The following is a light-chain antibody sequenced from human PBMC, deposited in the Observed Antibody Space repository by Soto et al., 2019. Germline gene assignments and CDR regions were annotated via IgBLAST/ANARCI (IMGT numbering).Light chain of an antibody. V-gene: IGKV1-5*03. CDR2: KAS. CDR3: QQYNDNWT. J-gene: IGKJ1*01. Sequence: DIRLTQSPSTLSASVVDRVTITCRASQSISSWLAWYQQKPGTAPNLLIYKASTLQSGVPSRFSGSGSGTEFTLTISSLQPDDSATYYCQQYNDNWTFGQGTKVEIK. CDR1: QSISSW.